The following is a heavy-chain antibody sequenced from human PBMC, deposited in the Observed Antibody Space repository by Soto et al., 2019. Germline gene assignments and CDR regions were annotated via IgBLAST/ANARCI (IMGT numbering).Heavy chain of an antibody. CDR1: GGSISSGGYY. CDR2: IYYSGST. J-gene: IGHJ5*02. CDR3: ATGITEGGDNWFDL. Sequence: QVQLQESGPGLVKPSQTLSLTCTVSGGSISSGGYYWSWIRQHPGKGLEWIGYIYYSGSTYYNPSLKSRVTTAVDTSKNQFSLKLSSVTAADTAVYYCATGITEGGDNWFDLWGEGTLVTVSS. V-gene: IGHV4-31*03. D-gene: IGHD1-20*01.